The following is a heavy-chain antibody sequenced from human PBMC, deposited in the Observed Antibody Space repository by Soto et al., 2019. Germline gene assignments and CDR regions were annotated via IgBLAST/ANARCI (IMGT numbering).Heavy chain of an antibody. CDR3: ARDRNYYDFWGGPVYGMDV. CDR1: GFTFSSYA. D-gene: IGHD3-3*01. CDR2: ISYDGSNK. Sequence: QPGGSLRLSCAASGFTFSSYAMHWVRQAPGKGLEWVAVISYDGSNKYYADFVKGRFTISRDNFKNTLYVEMNSLRGEDTALYYCARDRNYYDFWGGPVYGMDVWGQGTTVTVSS. J-gene: IGHJ6*02. V-gene: IGHV3-30-3*01.